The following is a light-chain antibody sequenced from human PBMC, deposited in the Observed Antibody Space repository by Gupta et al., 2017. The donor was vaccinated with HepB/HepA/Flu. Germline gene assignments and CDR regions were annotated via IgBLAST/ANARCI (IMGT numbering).Light chain of an antibody. CDR2: DES. CDR1: QSVSSY. Sequence: EIVLTQSPATLSLSPGERATLSCRASQSVSSYLVWYQQKPGQAPRLLIYDESKRDTGITARFSGSGDGKDFTLTISSREPEDFAVYYCQQRSNWPPFAFGHGTNVDIK. J-gene: IGKJ3*01. CDR3: QQRSNWPPFA. V-gene: IGKV3-11*01.